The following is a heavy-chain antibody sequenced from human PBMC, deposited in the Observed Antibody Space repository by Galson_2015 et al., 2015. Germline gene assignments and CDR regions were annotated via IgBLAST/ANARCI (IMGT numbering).Heavy chain of an antibody. Sequence: SLRLSCAVSGFSFRSYWMAWVRQAPGKGLEWVSDISSDGSTISYADSVKGRFTISRDNAKNSLYLQMNSLRAEDTAVYYCAQKGRLASNYFYGMDVWGQGTTVSVSS. CDR3: AQKGRLASNYFYGMDV. CDR2: ISSDGSTI. J-gene: IGHJ6*02. CDR1: GFSFRSYW. V-gene: IGHV3-48*01. D-gene: IGHD6-19*01.